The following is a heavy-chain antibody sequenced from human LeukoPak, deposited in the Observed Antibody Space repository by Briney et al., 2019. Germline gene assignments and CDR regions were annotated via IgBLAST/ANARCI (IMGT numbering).Heavy chain of an antibody. V-gene: IGHV1-2*02. Sequence: ASVKVSCKASGYTFTGYYMHWVRQAPGQGLEWMGWINPNSGGTNYAQKFQGRVTMTRDTSISTAYMELSRLRSDDTAVYYCARDSVCSGGSCYSSLFDYWGQGTLVTVSS. J-gene: IGHJ4*02. D-gene: IGHD2-15*01. CDR3: ARDSVCSGGSCYSSLFDY. CDR1: GYTFTGYY. CDR2: INPNSGGT.